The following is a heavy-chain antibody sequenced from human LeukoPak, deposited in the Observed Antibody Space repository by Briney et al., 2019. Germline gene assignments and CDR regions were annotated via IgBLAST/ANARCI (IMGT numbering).Heavy chain of an antibody. J-gene: IGHJ6*03. D-gene: IGHD2-15*01. Sequence: PGGSLRLSCAASGFTFSDYYMSWIRQAPGKGLEWVSYISSSGSTIYYADSVKGRFTISRDNAKNSLYLQMNSLRAEDTAVYYCARSGYCSGGSCYYYYYYYMDVRGKGTTVTVSS. CDR3: ARSGYCSGGSCYYYYYYYMDV. CDR1: GFTFSDYY. CDR2: ISSSGSTI. V-gene: IGHV3-11*04.